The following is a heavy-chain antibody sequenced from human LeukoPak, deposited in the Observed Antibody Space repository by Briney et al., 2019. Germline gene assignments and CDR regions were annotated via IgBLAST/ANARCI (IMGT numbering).Heavy chain of an antibody. CDR3: AKSNGYGLVDI. V-gene: IGHV4-38-2*02. Sequence: SETLSLTCTVSGYSISSGYYWGWIRQPPGKGLEWIGSIYHGGSTYYNPSLKSRITMSVDTSRNQFSLKLNSVTAADTAVYYCAKSNGYGLVDIWGQGTMVTVSS. D-gene: IGHD3-10*01. J-gene: IGHJ3*02. CDR2: IYHGGST. CDR1: GYSISSGYY.